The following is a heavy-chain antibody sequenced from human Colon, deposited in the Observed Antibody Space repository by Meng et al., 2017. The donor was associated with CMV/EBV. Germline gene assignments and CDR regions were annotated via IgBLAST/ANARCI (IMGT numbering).Heavy chain of an antibody. CDR1: GYSFTSYW. CDR3: AKSVGSSGSTFDF. J-gene: IGHJ4*02. CDR2: IYPGESDT. V-gene: IGHV5-51*01. Sequence: GRSLRLSCKGSGYSFTSYWIGWVRQMPGKGLEWMGIIYPGESDTRYSPSFQGQVTISADKSSSTAYLQWSSLKASDTAMYYCAKSVGSSGSTFDFWGQETLVTVSS. D-gene: IGHD6-19*01.